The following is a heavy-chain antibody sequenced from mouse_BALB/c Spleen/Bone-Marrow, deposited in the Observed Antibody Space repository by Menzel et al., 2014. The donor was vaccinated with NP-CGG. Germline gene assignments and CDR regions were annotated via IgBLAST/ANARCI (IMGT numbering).Heavy chain of an antibody. CDR1: GYTFTDYW. CDR3: AFYYGNYGDY. J-gene: IGHJ2*01. V-gene: IGHV1-69*01. D-gene: IGHD2-1*01. CDR2: IDTSDSYT. Sequence: VQLQQSGAELVMPGASVKMSCKASGYTFTDYWMHWVKQRPGQGLEWIGAIDTSDSYTSYNQKFKGKATLTVGESSSTAYMQLSSLTSEDSAVYYCAFYYGNYGDYWGQGTTLTVSS.